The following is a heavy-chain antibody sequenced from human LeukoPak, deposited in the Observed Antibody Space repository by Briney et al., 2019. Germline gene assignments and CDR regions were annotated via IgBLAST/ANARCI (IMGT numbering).Heavy chain of an antibody. CDR1: GGSISGYY. D-gene: IGHD6-6*01. J-gene: IGHJ4*02. CDR2: IYYSGNT. Sequence: SETLSLTCAVSGGSISGYYWSWIRQPPGKGLEWIGYIYYSGNTNYSPSLKSRVTISVDTSKNQFSLKLSSVTAADTAVYYCAKSSGPGRYYFDYWGQGTLVTVSS. CDR3: AKSSGPGRYYFDY. V-gene: IGHV4-59*08.